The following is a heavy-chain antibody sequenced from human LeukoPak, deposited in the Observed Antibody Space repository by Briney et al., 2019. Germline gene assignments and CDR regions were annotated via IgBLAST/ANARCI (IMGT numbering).Heavy chain of an antibody. CDR1: GFTFSDYY. Sequence: GGSLRLSCAASGFTFSDYYMSWIRQAPGKGLEWVSYISSSGSTIYYADSVKGRFTISRDNANNSLYLQMNSLRAEDTAVYYCARDVDIVVVVAATPGWFDPWGQGTLVTVSS. V-gene: IGHV3-11*01. CDR2: ISSSGSTI. J-gene: IGHJ5*02. CDR3: ARDVDIVVVVAATPGWFDP. D-gene: IGHD2-15*01.